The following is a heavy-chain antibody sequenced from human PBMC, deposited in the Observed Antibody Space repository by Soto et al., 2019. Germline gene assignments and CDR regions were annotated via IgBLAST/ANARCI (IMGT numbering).Heavy chain of an antibody. CDR3: VRDMELWRRDP. J-gene: IGHJ5*02. CDR1: GLTFRSYW. CDR2: INTDGSVA. V-gene: IGHV3-74*03. D-gene: IGHD2-21*01. Sequence: DVQLVESGGGLVQPGESLRLSCAASGLTFRSYWMHWVRQAPGKGLVWVSRINTDGSVAMYVDSVKGRFTISRDNAKNALCLRLTSLRAEDTGVYYCVRDMELWRRDPWGRGTLVSVSA.